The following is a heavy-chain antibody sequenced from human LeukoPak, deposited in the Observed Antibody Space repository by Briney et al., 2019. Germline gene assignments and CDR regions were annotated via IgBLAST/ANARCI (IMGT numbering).Heavy chain of an antibody. CDR3: ATSSGAQPY. J-gene: IGHJ4*02. V-gene: IGHV3-30*04. CDR1: GFTFSSCA. CDR2: ISYDGSNK. Sequence: GGSLRLSCAASGFTFSSCAMHWVRQAPGKGLEWVAVISYDGSNKYYADSVKGRFTISRDNSKNTLYLQMNSLRAEDTAVYYCATSSGAQPYWGQGVLVTVSS. D-gene: IGHD6-19*01.